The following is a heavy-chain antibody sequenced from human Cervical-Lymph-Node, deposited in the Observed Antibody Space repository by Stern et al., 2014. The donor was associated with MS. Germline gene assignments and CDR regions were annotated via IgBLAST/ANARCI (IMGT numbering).Heavy chain of an antibody. Sequence: MQLVESGPGLVKPSQTLSLTCTVSGGSVGSGSYDWSWIRQPAGKGLEWIGRIYTTGSTYYNPSLKSRVSISIDTYKKQFSLKLTSVTAADTAVYYCARDKEDTNMAFRYFDNWGQGTLVTVSS. D-gene: IGHD5-18*01. CDR1: GGSVGSGSYD. V-gene: IGHV4-61*02. J-gene: IGHJ4*02. CDR2: IYTTGST. CDR3: ARDKEDTNMAFRYFDN.